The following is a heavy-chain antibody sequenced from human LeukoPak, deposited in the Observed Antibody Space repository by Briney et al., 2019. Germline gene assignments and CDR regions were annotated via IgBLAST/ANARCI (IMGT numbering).Heavy chain of an antibody. CDR3: ARQSSGWHFDY. D-gene: IGHD6-19*01. J-gene: IGHJ4*02. V-gene: IGHV4-39*01. CDR1: GGSISSSSYY. CDR2: VYYSGST. Sequence: SETLSLTCTVSGGSISSSSYYWGWIRQPPGKGLEWIGSVYYSGSTYYNPSLKSRVTISVDTSKNQFSLKLSSVTAADTAVYYCARQSSGWHFDYWGQGTLVTVSS.